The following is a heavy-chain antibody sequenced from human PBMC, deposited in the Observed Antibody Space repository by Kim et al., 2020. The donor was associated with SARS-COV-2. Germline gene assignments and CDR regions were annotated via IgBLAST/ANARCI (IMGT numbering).Heavy chain of an antibody. D-gene: IGHD3-10*01. J-gene: IGHJ4*02. Sequence: VKGRFTISRDNSKNTLYLQMNSLRAEDTAVYYCAKVGPLMVRGVIITGGWGQGTLVTVSS. V-gene: IGHV3-30*02. CDR3: AKVGPLMVRGVIITGG.